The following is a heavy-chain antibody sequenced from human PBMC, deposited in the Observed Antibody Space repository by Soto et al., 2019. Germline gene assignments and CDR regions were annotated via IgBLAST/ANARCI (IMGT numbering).Heavy chain of an antibody. CDR3: ARVVISRHYGMDV. J-gene: IGHJ6*02. D-gene: IGHD2-21*01. V-gene: IGHV6-1*01. CDR1: VESVCSNRAA. Sequence: SHTLPITCAISVESVCSNRAAWNWIRQSPSRGLEWLGRTYYRSKWYNDYAVSVKSRITINPDTSKNQFSLQLNSVTPEDTAVYYCARVVISRHYGMDVWGQGTTVTVSS. CDR2: TYYRSKWYN.